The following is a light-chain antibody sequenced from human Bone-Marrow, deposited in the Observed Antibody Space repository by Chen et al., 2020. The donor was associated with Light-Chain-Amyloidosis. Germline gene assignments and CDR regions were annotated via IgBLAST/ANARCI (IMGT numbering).Light chain of an antibody. Sequence: QSALTQPASVSGPPGQPITNSCPGTSSDVGGDNHVFCYQQHPDKAPKLMIYEVTNRPSWVPDRFSGSKSDNTASLTSSGLQTEDEADYFCSSYTITNTLVFGSGTRVTVL. CDR1: SSDVGGDNH. V-gene: IGLV2-14*01. J-gene: IGLJ1*01. CDR3: SSYTITNTLV. CDR2: EVT.